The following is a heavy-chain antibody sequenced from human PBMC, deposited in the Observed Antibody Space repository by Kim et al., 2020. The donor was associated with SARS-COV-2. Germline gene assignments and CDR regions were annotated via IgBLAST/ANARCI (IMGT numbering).Heavy chain of an antibody. J-gene: IGHJ5*02. CDR1: GGSFSGYY. CDR2: INHNGST. D-gene: IGHD6-13*01. CDR3: ARGRYSSSGNVRNWFDP. V-gene: IGHV4-34*01. Sequence: SETLSLTCAVYGGSFSGYYWSWIRQPPGKGLEWVGEINHNGSTNYNPSLKSRVTIPVDTSKNQFSLKLSSVTATDTAVYYCARGRYSSSGNVRNWFDPWGQGTLVTASS.